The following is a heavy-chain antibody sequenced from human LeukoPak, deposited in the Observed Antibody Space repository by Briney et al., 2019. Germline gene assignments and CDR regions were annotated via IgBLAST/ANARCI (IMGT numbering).Heavy chain of an antibody. Sequence: PSETLSLTCTVSGDDSISSYYWTWIRQPAGKGLEWIGHIYTSGSTNYNPSLKSRVTMSIDTSKNQFSLKLSSVTAADTAVYYCAGHVVAGFFDFWGQGSLVTVSS. CDR2: IYTSGST. CDR1: GDDSISSYY. J-gene: IGHJ4*02. D-gene: IGHD2-15*01. CDR3: AGHVVAGFFDF. V-gene: IGHV4-4*07.